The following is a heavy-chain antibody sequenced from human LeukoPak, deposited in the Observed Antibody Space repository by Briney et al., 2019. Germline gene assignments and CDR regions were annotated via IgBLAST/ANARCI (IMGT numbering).Heavy chain of an antibody. CDR2: IYYSGST. V-gene: IGHV4-39*07. D-gene: IGHD3-22*01. J-gene: IGHJ3*02. Sequence: SETLSLTCTVSGGSISSSSYYWGWIRQPPGKGLEWIGSIYYSGSTYYNPSLKSRVTISVDTSKNQFSLKLSSVTAADTAVYYCARVRYYYDSSGYYSRADAFDIWGQGTMVTVSS. CDR3: ARVRYYYDSSGYYSRADAFDI. CDR1: GGSISSSSYY.